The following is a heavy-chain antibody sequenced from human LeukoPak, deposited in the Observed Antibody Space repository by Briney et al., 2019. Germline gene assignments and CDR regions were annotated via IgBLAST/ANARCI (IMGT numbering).Heavy chain of an antibody. J-gene: IGHJ4*02. CDR2: IYYSGST. Sequence: SETLSLTCTVSGGSISSSSYYWGWIRQPPGKGLEWIGYIYYSGSTYYNPSLKSRVTMSVDTSKNQFSLKLSSVTAADTAVYYCAREEGLWMATIYAFSYWGQGTLVTVSS. D-gene: IGHD5-24*01. CDR1: GGSISSSSYY. V-gene: IGHV4-39*07. CDR3: AREEGLWMATIYAFSY.